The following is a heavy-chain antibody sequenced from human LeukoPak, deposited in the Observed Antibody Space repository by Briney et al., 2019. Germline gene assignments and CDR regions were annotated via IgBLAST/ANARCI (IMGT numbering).Heavy chain of an antibody. CDR3: ARGPPNTDTYCDTTSCQNWVDP. Sequence: PSETLSLTCAVSGDSISSGHYYWGWIRQHPEKGLECIGHIYYTGSTYYNPSLKSRVTISVDTSKNQFSLKLNSVTAADTAVYYCARGPPNTDTYCDTTSCQNWVDPWGQGTLVTVSS. J-gene: IGHJ5*02. CDR2: IYYTGST. CDR1: GDSISSGHYY. D-gene: IGHD2-2*01. V-gene: IGHV4-31*11.